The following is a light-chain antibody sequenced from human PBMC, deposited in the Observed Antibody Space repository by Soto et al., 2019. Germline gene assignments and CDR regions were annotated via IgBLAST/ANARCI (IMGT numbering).Light chain of an antibody. CDR2: DVS. CDR3: KKRNNWPIN. CDR1: QSVGSS. Sequence: IVLTQDPGTLSLCPGEKATLSCNASQSVGSSLGWYKQKHGQAPRLIIYDVSNRATGMQDRFSGGGSGTDFTITIRSTETEDIEVYYCKKRNNWPINFGHGQRLALK. J-gene: IGKJ5*01. V-gene: IGKV3-11*01.